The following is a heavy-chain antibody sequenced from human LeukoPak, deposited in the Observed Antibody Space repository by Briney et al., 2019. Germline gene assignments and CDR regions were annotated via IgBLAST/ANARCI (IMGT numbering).Heavy chain of an antibody. V-gene: IGHV1-8*01. CDR1: GYTFTSYD. CDR2: MNPNSGNT. J-gene: IGHJ5*02. Sequence: GASVKVSCKASGYTFTSYDINWVRQATGQGLEWMGWMNPNSGNTGYAQKFQGRVTMTRNTSISTAYMELSGLRSEDTAVYYCARGGYYYDSSGSPRAWFDPWGQGTLVTVSS. CDR3: ARGGYYYDSSGSPRAWFDP. D-gene: IGHD3-22*01.